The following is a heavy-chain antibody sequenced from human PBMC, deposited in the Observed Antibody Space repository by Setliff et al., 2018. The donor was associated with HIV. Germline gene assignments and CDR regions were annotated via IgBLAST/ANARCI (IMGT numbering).Heavy chain of an antibody. Sequence: ASVKVSCKTSGYTFINYYVHWMRQAPGQGPEWLGVINPSEGNTNRAPRFQDRVIVTRDTSTSTVYLELRRLTPEDTAIYYCARDLIQPLSYYYFDVWGQGTPVTSPQ. CDR3: ARDLIQPLSYYYFDV. J-gene: IGHJ4*02. CDR2: INPSEGNT. V-gene: IGHV1-46*01. CDR1: GYTFINYY. D-gene: IGHD5-18*01.